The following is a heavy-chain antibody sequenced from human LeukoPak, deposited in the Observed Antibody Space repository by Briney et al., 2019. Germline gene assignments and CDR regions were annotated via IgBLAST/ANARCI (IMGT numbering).Heavy chain of an antibody. CDR1: GDSISNSAYY. CDR2: ITNTGNT. Sequence: PSETLSLTCTVSGDSISNSAYYWVWIRQPPGKGLEWIGTITNTGNTYSNPSLKSRVTISIDTSKTQISLKLTSVTAADTAVYYCTRPYSSGWYGTFSIWGQGTMVTVSS. D-gene: IGHD6-19*01. CDR3: TRPYSSGWYGTFSI. J-gene: IGHJ3*02. V-gene: IGHV4-39*07.